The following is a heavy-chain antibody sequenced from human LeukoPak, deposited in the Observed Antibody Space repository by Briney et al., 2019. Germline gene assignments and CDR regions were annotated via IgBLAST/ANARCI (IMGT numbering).Heavy chain of an antibody. J-gene: IGHJ5*02. CDR2: IYTSGST. V-gene: IGHV4-4*09. D-gene: IGHD6-13*01. CDR3: ARSSGYGGAHWFDP. Sequence: SETLSLTCTVSGGSISSYYWSWIRQPPGKGLEWIGYIYTSGSTNYNPSLKSRVTISVDTSKNQFSLKLSSVTAADTAVYYCARSSGYGGAHWFDPWGQGTLVTVSS. CDR1: GGSISSYY.